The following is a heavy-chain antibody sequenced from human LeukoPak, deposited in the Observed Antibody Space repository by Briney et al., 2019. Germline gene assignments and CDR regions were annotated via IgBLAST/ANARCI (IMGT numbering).Heavy chain of an antibody. J-gene: IGHJ6*03. CDR2: IYSGGST. Sequence: PGGSLRLSCAASGFTFSNFAMIWVRQAPGKGLEWVSVIYSGGSTYYADSVKGRFTISRDNSKNTLYLQMNSLRAEDTAVYYCATNYGDYVPYYYYYYMDVWGKGTTVTVSS. V-gene: IGHV3-66*01. D-gene: IGHD4-17*01. CDR1: GFTFSNFA. CDR3: ATNYGDYVPYYYYYYMDV.